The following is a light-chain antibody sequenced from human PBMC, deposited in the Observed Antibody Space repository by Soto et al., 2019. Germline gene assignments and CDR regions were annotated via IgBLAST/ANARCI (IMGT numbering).Light chain of an antibody. Sequence: EIVMTQSPATLSVSPGERATLSCRASQSVSSNLAWYQQKPAQAPRLLIYGASIRATGIPARFSGSGSGTEFTLTISSLQSEDFAVYYCQQYNNWPRTFGQGTKVEIK. CDR1: QSVSSN. CDR2: GAS. V-gene: IGKV3-15*01. CDR3: QQYNNWPRT. J-gene: IGKJ1*01.